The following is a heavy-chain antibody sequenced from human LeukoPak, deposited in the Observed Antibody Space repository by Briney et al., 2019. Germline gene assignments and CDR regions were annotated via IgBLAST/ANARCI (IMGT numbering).Heavy chain of an antibody. CDR1: GFTFSDYY. Sequence: GGSLRLSCAASGFTFSDYYMTWIRQAPGKGLEWVSYISSSSGYTNYAASVRGRFTVSRDNAKNSLYLQMNSLRAEDTAVYYCARERVLRVWGQGTLVTVSS. D-gene: IGHD3-16*01. CDR2: ISSSSGYT. V-gene: IGHV3-11*05. J-gene: IGHJ4*02. CDR3: ARERVLRV.